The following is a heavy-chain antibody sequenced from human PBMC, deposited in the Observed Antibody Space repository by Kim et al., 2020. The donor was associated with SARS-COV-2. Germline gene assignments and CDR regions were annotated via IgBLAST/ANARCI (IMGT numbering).Heavy chain of an antibody. CDR1: GGSISSYY. J-gene: IGHJ5*02. Sequence: SETLSLTCTVSGGSISSYYWSWIRQPPGKGLEWIGYIYYSGSTNYNPSLKSRVTISVDTSKNQFSLKLSSVTAADTAVYYCARSENWFDPWGQGTLVTVSS. V-gene: IGHV4-59*13. CDR3: ARSENWFDP. CDR2: IYYSGST.